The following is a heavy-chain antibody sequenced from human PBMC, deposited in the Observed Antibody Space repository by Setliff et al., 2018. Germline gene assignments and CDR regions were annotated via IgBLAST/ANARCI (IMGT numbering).Heavy chain of an antibody. V-gene: IGHV4-39*07. CDR1: GGSISSSSDY. J-gene: IGHJ4*02. CDR2: IHYSGST. CDR3: ARRHCSGGSCYSLNYFDY. Sequence: PSETLSLTCTVSGGSISSSSDYWGWIRQPPGKGLEWIGSIHYSGSTYYNPSLKSRVTISVDTSKKQFSLKLSSVTAADTAVYYCARRHCSGGSCYSLNYFDYWGQGTLVTVSS. D-gene: IGHD2-15*01.